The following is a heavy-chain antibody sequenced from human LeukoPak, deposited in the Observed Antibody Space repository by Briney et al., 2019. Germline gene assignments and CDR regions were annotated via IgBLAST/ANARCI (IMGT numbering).Heavy chain of an antibody. CDR3: AGGQGYQHLDY. V-gene: IGHV3-23*01. Sequence: GGSLRLSCAASGFTFNSYVMNWVRQAPGKGLEWVAAISGTALSTYHADSVKGRFSISRDNSKNTAYMQMNSLTVDDTAVYYCAGGQGYQHLDYWGQGALVTVSS. D-gene: IGHD2-2*01. J-gene: IGHJ4*02. CDR1: GFTFNSYV. CDR2: ISGTALST.